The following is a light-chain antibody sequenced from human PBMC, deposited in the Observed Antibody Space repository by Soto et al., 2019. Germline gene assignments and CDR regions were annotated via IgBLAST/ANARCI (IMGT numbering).Light chain of an antibody. V-gene: IGLV1-40*01. J-gene: IGLJ3*02. CDR3: QSYDTVLDVYVL. CDR1: SSNIGAGYD. Sequence: QSVLTQPPSVSGAPGQRVTISCTGSSSNIGAGYDVHWYQQLPGKAPKLLIYGDTNRPSGVPDRFSSSKSGTSASLAITGLQAEDEADYYCQSYDTVLDVYVLFGGGTKVTVL. CDR2: GDT.